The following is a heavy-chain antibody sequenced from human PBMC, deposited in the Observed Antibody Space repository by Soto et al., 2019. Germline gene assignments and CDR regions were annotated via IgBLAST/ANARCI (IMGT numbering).Heavy chain of an antibody. CDR1: GYTFTSYY. J-gene: IGHJ6*02. D-gene: IGHD3-3*01. V-gene: IGHV1-46*01. Sequence: ASVKISCKASGYTFTSYYMHWVRQAPGQGLEWMGIINPSGGSTSYAQKFQGRVTMTRDTSTSTVYMELSSLRSEDTAVYYCARARRLRFLEWLPTYYYYGMDVWGQGTTVTV. CDR2: INPSGGST. CDR3: ARARRLRFLEWLPTYYYYGMDV.